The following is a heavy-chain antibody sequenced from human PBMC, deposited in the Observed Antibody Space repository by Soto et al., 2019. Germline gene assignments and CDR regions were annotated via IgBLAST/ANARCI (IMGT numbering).Heavy chain of an antibody. V-gene: IGHV3-23*01. J-gene: IGHJ4*02. Sequence: EVQLLESGGGLVQPGGSLRLSCAASGFTFSNYAVTWFRQAPGKGLEWVSTISGSGGSTYYADYVKGRFTISRDNSKNTLYLQMNSLRAEDTAVYYCAKDQGSGWYDIDYWGQGTMVTVSS. CDR3: AKDQGSGWYDIDY. CDR1: GFTFSNYA. CDR2: ISGSGGST. D-gene: IGHD6-13*01.